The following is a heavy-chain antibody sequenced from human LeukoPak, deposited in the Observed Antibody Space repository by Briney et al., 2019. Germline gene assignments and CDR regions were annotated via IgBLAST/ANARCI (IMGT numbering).Heavy chain of an antibody. J-gene: IGHJ4*02. D-gene: IGHD6-13*01. V-gene: IGHV3-30*04. CDR3: ARGLYSSTWLFDY. CDR2: ISYDGSNK. CDR1: GFTFSSYA. Sequence: SGGSLRLSCAASGFTFSSYAMHWVRQAPGKGLEWVAVISYDGSNKYYADSVKGRFTISRYNSKNTLYLQMNSLRAEDTAVYYCARGLYSSTWLFDYWGQGTLVTVSS.